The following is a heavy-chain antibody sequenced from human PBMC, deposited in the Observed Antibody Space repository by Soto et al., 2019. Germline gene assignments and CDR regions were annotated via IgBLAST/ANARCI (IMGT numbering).Heavy chain of an antibody. CDR3: ARRSGGSRYGMDV. J-gene: IGHJ6*02. CDR2: ISSSSSYI. V-gene: IGHV3-21*01. D-gene: IGHD2-15*01. CDR1: GFTFSSYS. Sequence: GGSLRLSCAASGFTFSSYSMNWVRQAPGKGLEWVSSISSSSSYIYYADSVKGRFTISRDNAKNSLYLQMNSLRAEDTAVYYCARRSGGSRYGMDVWGQGTTVTVSS.